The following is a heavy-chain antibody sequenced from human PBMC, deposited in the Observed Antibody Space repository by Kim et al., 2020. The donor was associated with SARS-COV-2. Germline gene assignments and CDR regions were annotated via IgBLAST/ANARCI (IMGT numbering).Heavy chain of an antibody. V-gene: IGHV3-74*01. Sequence: GGSLRLSCAASGFTFSSYWMHWVRQAPGKGLVWVSRISNEGSSTSYADSVKGRFTISRDNAKNTLYLQMNSLRVEDTAVYYCTRGAPELNLGYWGQGTLVTVSS. D-gene: IGHD1-7*01. CDR3: TRGAPELNLGY. CDR2: ISNEGSST. CDR1: GFTFSSYW. J-gene: IGHJ4*02.